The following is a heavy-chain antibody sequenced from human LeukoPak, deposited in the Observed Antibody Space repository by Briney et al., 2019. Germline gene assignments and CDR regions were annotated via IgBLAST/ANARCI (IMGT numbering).Heavy chain of an antibody. J-gene: IGHJ6*02. CDR2: FNPEDGET. CDR3: ATDRITMIRGGRAYFYRGTDA. D-gene: IGHD3-10*01. CDR1: GYTLTELA. V-gene: IGHV1-24*01. Sequence: ASVKLSCKVSGYTLTELAVHWVRRAPGKGLEWVGHFNPEDGETIYPQNFQGSLTVTEDTSADTAYMELSSLRSEDTAVYYCATDRITMIRGGRAYFYRGTDAWGQGTTVIVSS.